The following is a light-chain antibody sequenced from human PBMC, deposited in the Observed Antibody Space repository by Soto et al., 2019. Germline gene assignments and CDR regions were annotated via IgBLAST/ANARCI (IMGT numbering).Light chain of an antibody. CDR2: DAS. J-gene: IGKJ1*01. Sequence: DIQMTQSPSTLSASVGDRVTITCRASQSISSWLAWYQQKPGKAPKLLSYDASSLESGVPSRFSGSGSGTEVTLPISSLQPDDFATYYCQQYNSYWWTFGQGTKVEIK. CDR1: QSISSW. CDR3: QQYNSYWWT. V-gene: IGKV1-5*01.